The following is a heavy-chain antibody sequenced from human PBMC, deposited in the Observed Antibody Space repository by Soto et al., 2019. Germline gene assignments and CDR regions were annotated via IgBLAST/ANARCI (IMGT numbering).Heavy chain of an antibody. CDR3: ARLSGCRNGVCFKFDY. V-gene: IGHV5-51*01. CDR1: GYSFTSYW. CDR2: VYPGDSDT. J-gene: IGHJ4*02. Sequence: GESLKISCQGSGYSFTSYWIAWVRQMPGKGREWMGIVYPGDSDTRYSPSFQGQVTISADKSISTAYLQWSSLKASDTAMYYCARLSGCRNGVCFKFDYWGQGTLVTVSS. D-gene: IGHD2-8*01.